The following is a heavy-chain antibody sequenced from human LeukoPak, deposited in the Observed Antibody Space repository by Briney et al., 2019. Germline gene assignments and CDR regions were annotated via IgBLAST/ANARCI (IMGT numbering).Heavy chain of an antibody. CDR2: ISAYNGNT. CDR1: GYTFTSYG. Sequence: GASVKVSCKASGYTFTSYGISWVRQAPGQGLEWMGWISAYNGNTNYAQKLQGRVTMTTDTSTSTAYMELRSLRSDDTAVYYCARDTRYYYDSSGYYFDYWGQGTLVTVSS. V-gene: IGHV1-18*01. D-gene: IGHD3-22*01. J-gene: IGHJ4*02. CDR3: ARDTRYYYDSSGYYFDY.